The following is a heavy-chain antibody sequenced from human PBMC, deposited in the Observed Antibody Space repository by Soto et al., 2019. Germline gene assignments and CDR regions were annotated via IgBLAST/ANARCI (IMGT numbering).Heavy chain of an antibody. V-gene: IGHV3-23*01. CDR2: ISGSGGST. J-gene: IGHJ4*02. CDR3: ARDRMIGADFDF. Sequence: GGSLRLSCAASGFTFSSYDMSWVRQAPGKGLEWVSAISGSGGSTYYADPVKGRFTISRDNARSSLHPQMNSLRVEDTAVYYCARDRMIGADFDFWGLGTLVTVS. D-gene: IGHD2-21*01. CDR1: GFTFSSYD.